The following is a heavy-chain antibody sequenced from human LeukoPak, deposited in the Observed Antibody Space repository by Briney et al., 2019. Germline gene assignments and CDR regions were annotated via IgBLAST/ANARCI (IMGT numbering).Heavy chain of an antibody. CDR2: IRADAVTT. CDR3: ARGGSGYCSSTSCYDFQLWFGEFTHFDY. D-gene: IGHD2-2*01. V-gene: IGHV3-23*01. Sequence: GGTLRLSCATSGFIFSHHGMNWVRQAPGKGLEWVSGIRADAVTTYYADSVKGRFTISGDNSKNTLYLQMNSLRAEDTAVYYCARGGSGYCSSTSCYDFQLWFGEFTHFDYWGQGTLVTVSS. CDR1: GFIFSHHG. J-gene: IGHJ4*02.